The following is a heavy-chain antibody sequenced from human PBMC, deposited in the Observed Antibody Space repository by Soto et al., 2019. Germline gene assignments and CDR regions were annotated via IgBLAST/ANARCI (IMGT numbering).Heavy chain of an antibody. Sequence: PAETLSLTCTVSGGSISSGGYYWSWIRQHPGKGLEWIGYIYYSGSTYYNPSLKSRVTISVVTSKNQFSLKLSSVTAADTAVYYCAXGGVTYYYDSSGYQIDYWGQGTLVTVSS. J-gene: IGHJ4*02. CDR2: IYYSGST. V-gene: IGHV4-31*02. CDR1: GGSISSGGYY. D-gene: IGHD3-22*01. CDR3: AXGGVTYYYDSSGYQIDY.